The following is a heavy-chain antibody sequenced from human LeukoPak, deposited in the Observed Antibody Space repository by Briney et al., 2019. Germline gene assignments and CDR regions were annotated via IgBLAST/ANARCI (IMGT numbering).Heavy chain of an antibody. Sequence: GGSLRLSCAASGFTFSNYAMSWVRQAPGKGLEWVSAITGSGSSTYYADSVKGRFTISRDHSKNTLYLQMNSLRAEDTAVYYCAEPEGGYYDIRPDWGQGTLVTVSS. J-gene: IGHJ4*02. V-gene: IGHV3-23*01. CDR3: AEPEGGYYDIRPD. D-gene: IGHD3-22*01. CDR1: GFTFSNYA. CDR2: ITGSGSST.